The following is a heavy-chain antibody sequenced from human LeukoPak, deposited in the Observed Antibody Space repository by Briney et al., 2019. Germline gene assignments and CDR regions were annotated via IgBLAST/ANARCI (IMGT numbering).Heavy chain of an antibody. V-gene: IGHV3-30*04. CDR2: ISYEGSNK. Sequence: PGGSLRLSCAASGFTFSSYAMHWVRQAPGKGLEWVAVISYEGSNKDYADSVKGRFTISRDISNNTLYLQMNSLRAEDTAVYFCTRTYYYDRSGYYYDFDYWGQGTLVTVSS. D-gene: IGHD3-22*01. CDR3: TRTYYYDRSGYYYDFDY. J-gene: IGHJ4*02. CDR1: GFTFSSYA.